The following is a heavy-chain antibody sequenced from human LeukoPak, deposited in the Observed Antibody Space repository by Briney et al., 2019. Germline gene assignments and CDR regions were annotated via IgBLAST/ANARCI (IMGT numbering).Heavy chain of an antibody. J-gene: IGHJ4*02. CDR3: ARIQTSSGASHYYFDY. D-gene: IGHD2-15*01. Sequence: LSLTCTVSGGAISSGGYYWNWIRQAPGKGLEWFSSISTTGTYTDYADSVKGRFTISRDNTKNSVFLQMNGLKAEDTAVYYCARIQTSSGASHYYFDYWGQGSLVTVSS. V-gene: IGHV3-11*06. CDR2: ISTTGTYT. CDR1: GGAISSGGYY.